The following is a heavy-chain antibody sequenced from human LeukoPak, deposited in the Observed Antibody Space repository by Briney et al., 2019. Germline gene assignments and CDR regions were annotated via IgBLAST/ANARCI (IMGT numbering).Heavy chain of an antibody. CDR1: GFTFSNYD. CDR3: AKENDFVY. V-gene: IGHV3-30*18. J-gene: IGHJ4*02. Sequence: GGSLRLSCAASGFTFSNYDMHWVRQAPGKGLEWVSVISYDGTNKYYADSVKGRFTISRDNSKSTLYLQMNSLRAEDTAVYYCAKENDFVYWGQGTLVTVSS. CDR2: ISYDGTNK. D-gene: IGHD3-3*01.